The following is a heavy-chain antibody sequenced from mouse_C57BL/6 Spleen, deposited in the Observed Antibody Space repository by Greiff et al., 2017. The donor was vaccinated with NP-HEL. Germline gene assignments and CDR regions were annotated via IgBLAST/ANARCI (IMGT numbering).Heavy chain of an antibody. J-gene: IGHJ1*03. Sequence: QVQLQQSGPGLVQPSQSLSITCTVSGFSLTSYGVHWVRQSPGKGLEWLGVIWSGGSTDYNAAFISRLSISKDNSKSQVFFKMNSLQADDTAIYYCARPYYGSSNWYFDVWGTGTTVTVSS. CDR3: ARPYYGSSNWYFDV. D-gene: IGHD1-1*01. CDR2: IWSGGST. CDR1: GFSLTSYG. V-gene: IGHV2-2*01.